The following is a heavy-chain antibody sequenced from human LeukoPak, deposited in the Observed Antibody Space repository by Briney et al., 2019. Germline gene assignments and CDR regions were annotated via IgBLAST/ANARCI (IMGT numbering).Heavy chain of an antibody. D-gene: IGHD2-2*01. CDR1: GYTFTSYD. CDR2: MNPNSGNT. Sequence: ASVKVSCKASGYTFTSYDINWVRQATGQGLEWMGWMNPNSGNTGYAQKFQGRVTMTRNTSISTAYMELSRLRSDDTAVYYCARDFEVVPAAMLVDYWGQGTLVTVSS. V-gene: IGHV1-8*01. J-gene: IGHJ4*02. CDR3: ARDFEVVPAAMLVDY.